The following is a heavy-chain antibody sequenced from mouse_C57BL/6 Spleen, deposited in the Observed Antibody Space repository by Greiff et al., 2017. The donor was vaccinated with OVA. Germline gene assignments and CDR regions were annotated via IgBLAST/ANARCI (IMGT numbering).Heavy chain of an antibody. D-gene: IGHD1-1*01. CDR2: IDPSDSET. Sequence: QVQLQQPGAELVRPGSSVKLSCKASGYTFTSYWMHWVKQRPIQGLEWIGNIDPSDSETHYNQKFKDKATLTVDKSSSTAYMQLSSLTSEDSAGYYGARRTTVVPYWYFDVWGTGTTVTVSS. CDR3: ARRTTVVPYWYFDV. CDR1: GYTFTSYW. V-gene: IGHV1-52*01. J-gene: IGHJ1*03.